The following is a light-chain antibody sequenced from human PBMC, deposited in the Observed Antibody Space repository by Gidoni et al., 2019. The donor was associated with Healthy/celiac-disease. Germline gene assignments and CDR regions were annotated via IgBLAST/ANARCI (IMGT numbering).Light chain of an antibody. CDR2: GAS. J-gene: IGKJ1*01. CDR3: QQYGSSPPWT. V-gene: IGKV3-20*01. CDR1: PSVSTSY. Sequence: IVLTQSPCTLSLSPGERATLTCSASPSVSTSYLAWYQQKPGQDPRLLIYGASSRATGIPDRFSGSGSGKDFTLTISRREPEDVAVYYCQQYGSSPPWTFGQGTKVEIK.